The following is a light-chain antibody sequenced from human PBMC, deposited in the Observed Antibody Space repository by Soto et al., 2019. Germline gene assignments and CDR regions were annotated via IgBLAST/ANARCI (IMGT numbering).Light chain of an antibody. CDR2: YVS. Sequence: DIQMTQSPSSLSASVGDRVTITCRASQSIGKHLNWYQQKPGKAPKFLIYYVSNLQSGVPSRFSGSGSGTDFTLTISSLQPEDFATYYCQQLNNYPRTFGQGTKVDIK. CDR1: QSIGKH. V-gene: IGKV1-9*01. J-gene: IGKJ1*01. CDR3: QQLNNYPRT.